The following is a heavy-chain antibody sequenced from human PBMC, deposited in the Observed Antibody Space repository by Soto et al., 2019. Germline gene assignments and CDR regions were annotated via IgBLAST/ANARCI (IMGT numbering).Heavy chain of an antibody. V-gene: IGHV4-59*12. J-gene: IGHJ6*02. CDR2: IYYSGSI. CDR3: AREDDGGDRDYYGLDV. Sequence: PSETLSLTCTVSGGSLSSYYWSWIRQPPGKGLEWIGYIYYSGSIYSNPSLQSRVTMSVDTSNNLFSLKLSSVTAADSAVYFCAREDDGGDRDYYGLDVWGQGTTVTVSS. D-gene: IGHD2-21*02. CDR1: GGSLSSYY.